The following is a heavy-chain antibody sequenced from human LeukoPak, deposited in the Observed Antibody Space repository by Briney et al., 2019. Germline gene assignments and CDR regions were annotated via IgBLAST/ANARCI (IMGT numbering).Heavy chain of an antibody. D-gene: IGHD3-22*01. CDR1: GFTFDDYG. Sequence: GGSLRLSCAASGFTFDDYGMNWVRQAPGKGLEWVSSISSSSSYIYYADSVKGRFTISRDNAKNSLYLQMNSLRAEDTAVYYCARVSSPRDSSGPNGDYWGQGTLVTVSS. J-gene: IGHJ4*02. CDR2: ISSSSSYI. CDR3: ARVSSPRDSSGPNGDY. V-gene: IGHV3-21*01.